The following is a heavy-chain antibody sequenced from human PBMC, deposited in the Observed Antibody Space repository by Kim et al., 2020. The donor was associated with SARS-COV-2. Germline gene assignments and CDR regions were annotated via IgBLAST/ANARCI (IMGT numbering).Heavy chain of an antibody. D-gene: IGHD3-10*01. CDR2: ITNSGVNT. J-gene: IGHJ4*02. V-gene: IGHV3-23*01. CDR1: GFTFSSSA. CDR3: VRGGSLDY. Sequence: GGSLRLSCAASGFTFSSSAMGWVRQAPGKGLEWVAAITNSGVNTYYADSVKGRFTISGDNSKNTLYLQMNSLRVEDTAVYYCVRGGSLDYWGQGTLVTVS.